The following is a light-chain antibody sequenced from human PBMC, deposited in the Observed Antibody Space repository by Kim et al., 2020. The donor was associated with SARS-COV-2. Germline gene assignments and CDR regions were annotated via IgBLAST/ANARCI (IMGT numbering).Light chain of an antibody. Sequence: EIVMTQSPATLSVSPGETATLSCRASQSVSNRVAWYQGKIGQAPRLLIYGASTRATDVPARFSGSGSGTEFTLTISSLQAEDFAVYYCQEYDSWPPWTFGLGTKVDIK. CDR1: QSVSNR. J-gene: IGKJ1*01. CDR3: QEYDSWPPWT. V-gene: IGKV3-15*01. CDR2: GAS.